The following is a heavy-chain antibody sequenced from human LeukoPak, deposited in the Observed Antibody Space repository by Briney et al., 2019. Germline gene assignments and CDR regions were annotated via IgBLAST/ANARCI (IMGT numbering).Heavy chain of an antibody. D-gene: IGHD1-1*01. J-gene: IGHJ6*03. V-gene: IGHV4-38-2*02. CDR3: ARDTWKDYYYYFMDV. Sequence: SETLSLTCTVSGDSISNPYYWGWIRQPPGKELEWIGSISHSGSTFYTPSLRSRVTISLDTSKNQFSLKLNSVTAADTAVYYCARDTWKDYYYYFMDVWGKGTTVTVSS. CDR1: GDSISNPYY. CDR2: ISHSGST.